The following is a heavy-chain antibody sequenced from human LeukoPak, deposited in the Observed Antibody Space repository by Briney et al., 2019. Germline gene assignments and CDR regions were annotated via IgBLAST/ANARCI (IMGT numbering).Heavy chain of an antibody. CDR1: GSSFTTYW. J-gene: IGHJ4*02. D-gene: IGHD6-13*01. Sequence: GASLKISCKGSGSSFTTYWIGWVRQLPGKGLEWMGVIYPSDSDTSYSPSFRGQVTISADKSISTAYLQWSSLKASDTAIYYCARQGSSWAHQDYWGQGTLLTVSS. V-gene: IGHV5-51*01. CDR3: ARQGSSWAHQDY. CDR2: IYPSDSDT.